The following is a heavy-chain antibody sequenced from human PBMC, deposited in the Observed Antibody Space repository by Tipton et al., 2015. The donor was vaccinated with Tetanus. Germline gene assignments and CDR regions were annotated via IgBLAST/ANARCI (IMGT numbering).Heavy chain of an antibody. J-gene: IGHJ3*02. CDR2: IYYSGST. Sequence: TLSLTCTVSGGSISSGDYYWSWIRQPPGKGLEWIGYIYYSGSTYYNPSLKRRVTISVDTSKNQFSLKLSSVTAADTAVYYCARVDMVVTRAAFDIWDQGKMVTVSS. V-gene: IGHV4-30-4*01. D-gene: IGHD2-2*03. CDR3: ARVDMVVTRAAFDI. CDR1: GGSISSGDYY.